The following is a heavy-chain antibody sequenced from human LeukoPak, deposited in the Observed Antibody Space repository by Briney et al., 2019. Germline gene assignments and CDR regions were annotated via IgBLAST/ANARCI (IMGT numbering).Heavy chain of an antibody. J-gene: IGHJ4*02. CDR3: VEMATLK. CDR1: GYTFTSYY. CDR2: MNPNSGNT. Sequence: ASVKVSCKASGYTFTSYYIHWVRQATGQGLEWMGWMNPNSGNTGYAQKFQGRVTMTRNTSISTAYMELSSLRSEDTAVYYCVEMATLKWGQGTLVTVSS. V-gene: IGHV1-8*02. D-gene: IGHD5-24*01.